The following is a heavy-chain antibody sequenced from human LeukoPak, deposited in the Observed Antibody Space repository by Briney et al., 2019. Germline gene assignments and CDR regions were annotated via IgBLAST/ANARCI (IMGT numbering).Heavy chain of an antibody. V-gene: IGHV1-18*01. CDR1: GGTFSSYG. J-gene: IGHJ4*02. CDR3: ARDIRYFDWVPGLLGY. CDR2: ISAYNGNT. Sequence: GASVKVSCKASGGTFSSYGISWVRQAPGQGLEWMGWISAYNGNTNYAQKLQGRVTMTTDTSTSTAYMELRSLRSDDTAVYYCARDIRYFDWVPGLLGYWGQGTLVTVSS. D-gene: IGHD3-9*01.